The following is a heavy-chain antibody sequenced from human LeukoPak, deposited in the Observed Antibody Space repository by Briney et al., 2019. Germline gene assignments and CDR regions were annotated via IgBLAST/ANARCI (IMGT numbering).Heavy chain of an antibody. CDR2: ISTSSIYI. Sequence: PGGSLRLSCAASGFTFSRYSMNWVRQAPGKGLEWVSSISTSSIYIYYVDSVKGRFTISRDNSKNTLYLQMNSLRAEDTAVYYCAKSGRYSSSRGEFYYFDYWGQGTLVTVSS. J-gene: IGHJ4*02. D-gene: IGHD6-13*01. CDR3: AKSGRYSSSRGEFYYFDY. CDR1: GFTFSRYS. V-gene: IGHV3-21*04.